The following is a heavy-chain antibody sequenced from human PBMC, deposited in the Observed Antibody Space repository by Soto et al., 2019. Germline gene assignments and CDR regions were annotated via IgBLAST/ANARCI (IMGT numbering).Heavy chain of an antibody. Sequence: GGFLRLSCAASVFTFSSYAISWVRQAPGKGLEWVSAISGGGGSTFYAESLKGRFTISRDNSKNTLYLQMNGLRAEDTAVYCCARVRDAVDYWGQGTMVTVSS. CDR2: ISGGGGST. J-gene: IGHJ4*02. CDR1: VFTFSSYA. CDR3: ARVRDAVDY. V-gene: IGHV3-23*01.